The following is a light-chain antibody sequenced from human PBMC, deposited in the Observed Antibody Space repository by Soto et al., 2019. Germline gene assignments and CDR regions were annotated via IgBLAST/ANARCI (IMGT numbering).Light chain of an antibody. Sequence: QSVLTQPASVSGSPGQSSTISCTGTSSDVGGYNYVSWYQQHPGKAPKLMIYEVSNRPSGVSNRFSGSKSGNTASLTISGLQAEDEADYYCSSYTSSSTPYVLGTGTKVTVL. CDR3: SSYTSSSTPYV. CDR2: EVS. V-gene: IGLV2-14*01. CDR1: SSDVGGYNY. J-gene: IGLJ1*01.